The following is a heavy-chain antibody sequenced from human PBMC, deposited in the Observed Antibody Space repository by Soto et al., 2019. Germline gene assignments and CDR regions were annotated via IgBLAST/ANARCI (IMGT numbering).Heavy chain of an antibody. D-gene: IGHD6-13*01. Sequence: SETLSLTCTVSGGSISSGGYYWSWIRQHPGKGLEWIGYIYYSGSTYYNPSLRSRVTISVDTSKSQFSLKLSSVTAADTAVYYCAAVSSSRYEGVMGWFDPWGQGTLVTVYS. CDR1: GGSISSGGYY. J-gene: IGHJ5*02. CDR3: AAVSSSRYEGVMGWFDP. V-gene: IGHV4-31*03. CDR2: IYYSGST.